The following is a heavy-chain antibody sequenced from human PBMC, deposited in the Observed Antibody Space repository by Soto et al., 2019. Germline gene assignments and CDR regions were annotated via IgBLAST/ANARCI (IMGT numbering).Heavy chain of an antibody. V-gene: IGHV3-48*01. J-gene: IGHJ4*02. CDR3: ARDLNLGSFDY. Sequence: PGGSLRLSCAASGFTFSSYSMNWVRQAPGKGLEWVSYISSSSSTIYYADSVKGRFTISRDNAQNSLYLQMNSLRAEDTAVYYCARDLNLGSFDYWGQGTLVTVSS. CDR1: GFTFSSYS. CDR2: ISSSSSTI.